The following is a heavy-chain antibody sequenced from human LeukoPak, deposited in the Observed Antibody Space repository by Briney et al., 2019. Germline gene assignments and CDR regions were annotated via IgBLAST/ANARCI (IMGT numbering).Heavy chain of an antibody. CDR1: GISLSTSGVG. J-gene: IGHJ4*02. D-gene: IGHD6-13*01. CDR3: ARGELQLVRPFFDY. Sequence: KGSGPTLVKPTQTLTLTCTFSGISLSTSGVGVGWIRQPPRDALPWLALIYWDDDKRYSPSLKSRLTITKATSKNQVVLTMTNMDPVDTATYYGARGELQLVRPFFDYWGQGTLVTVSS. CDR2: IYWDDDK. V-gene: IGHV2-5*02.